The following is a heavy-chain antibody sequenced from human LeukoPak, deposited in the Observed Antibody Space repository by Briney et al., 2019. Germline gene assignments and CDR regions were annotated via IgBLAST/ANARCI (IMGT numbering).Heavy chain of an antibody. D-gene: IGHD2-15*01. J-gene: IGHJ4*02. CDR1: GFIFSSYE. CDR3: TRRYCSGGNCYYFDS. CDR2: ISSSTYTM. V-gene: IGHV3-48*03. Sequence: PGGSLRLSCADSGFIFSSYEMNWVRQAPGKGLEWVSYISSSTYTMHYADSVKGRFTISRDNAKNSLYLQMNSLRAEDTAVYYCTRRYCSGGNCYYFDSWGQGTLVTVSS.